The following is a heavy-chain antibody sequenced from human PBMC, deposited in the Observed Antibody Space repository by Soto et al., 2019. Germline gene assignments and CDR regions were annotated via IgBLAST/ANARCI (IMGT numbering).Heavy chain of an antibody. CDR1: GFTFISYW. D-gene: IGHD6-19*01. J-gene: IGHJ6*03. CDR2: IKQDGSEK. CDR3: ARDDSGRYYYYMDV. Sequence: PGGSLRLSCAASGFTFISYWMSWVRQAPGKGLEWVANIKQDGSEKYYVDSVKGRFTISRDNAKNSLYLQMNSLRAEDTAVYYCARDDSGRYYYYMDVWGKGTTVTAP. V-gene: IGHV3-7*01.